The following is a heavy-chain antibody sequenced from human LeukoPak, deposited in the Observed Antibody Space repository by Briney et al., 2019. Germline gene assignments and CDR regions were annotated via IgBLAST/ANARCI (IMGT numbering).Heavy chain of an antibody. CDR1: GGSISSYY. V-gene: IGHV4-4*07. D-gene: IGHD3-10*01. CDR2: IYTSGST. Sequence: SETLSLTCTVSGGSISSYYWSWIRQPAGKGLEWIGRIYTSGSTNYNPSLKSRVTMSVDTSKNQFSLKLSSVTAADTAVYYCAREFTMVWGVITYFDYWGQGTLVTVSS. J-gene: IGHJ4*02. CDR3: AREFTMVWGVITYFDY.